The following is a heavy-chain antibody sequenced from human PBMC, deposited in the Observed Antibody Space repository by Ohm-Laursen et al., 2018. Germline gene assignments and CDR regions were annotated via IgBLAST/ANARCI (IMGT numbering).Heavy chain of an antibody. CDR3: AKESSTSFYYYYGMDV. V-gene: IGHV3-23*01. D-gene: IGHD2-2*01. J-gene: IGHJ6*02. CDR2: ISGSGGNT. Sequence: GSLRLSCAASGFTFSNYAMSWVRQAPGKGLEWVSGISGSGGNTYYTDSVKGRFTISRDNSKNTVSLQMNSLRAEDTALYYCAKESSTSFYYYYGMDVWGQGTTVTVSS. CDR1: GFTFSNYA.